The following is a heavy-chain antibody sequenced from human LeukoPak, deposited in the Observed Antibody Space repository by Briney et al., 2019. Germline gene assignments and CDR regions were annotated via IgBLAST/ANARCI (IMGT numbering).Heavy chain of an antibody. V-gene: IGHV1-2*02. CDR3: ARGEFCSRPNCYQLCDL. CDR1: GYTFTVYY. Sequence: ASVKVSCKGAGYTFTVYYMHGVRQAPGQGLEWMGWTNPINGGRNYAQNFQGRVTMTRDTSISTAYMELSGLRSDDTAVYYCARGEFCSRPNCYQLCDLWGRGTVVTVSS. J-gene: IGHJ2*01. CDR2: TNPINGGR. D-gene: IGHD2-2*01.